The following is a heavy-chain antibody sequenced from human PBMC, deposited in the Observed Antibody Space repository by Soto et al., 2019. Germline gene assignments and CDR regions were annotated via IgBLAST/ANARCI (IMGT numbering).Heavy chain of an antibody. J-gene: IGHJ6*02. CDR3: ALDPTISGSYSSYGMDV. Sequence: PGGSLRLSCAASGFTFSSYAMSWVRQAPGKGLEWVSAISGSGGSTYYADSVKGRFTISRDNSKNTLYLQMNSLRAEDTAVYYCALDPTISGSYSSYGMDVWGQGTTVTVSS. CDR1: GFTFSSYA. D-gene: IGHD1-26*01. CDR2: ISGSGGST. V-gene: IGHV3-23*01.